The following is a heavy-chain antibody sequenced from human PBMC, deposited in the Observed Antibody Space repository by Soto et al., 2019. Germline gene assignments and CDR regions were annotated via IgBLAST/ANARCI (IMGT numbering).Heavy chain of an antibody. D-gene: IGHD2-8*01. CDR1: GGSISSSSYY. J-gene: IGHJ3*02. Sequence: QLQLQESGPGLVKPSETLSLTCTVSGGSISSSSYYWGWIRQPPGKGLEWIGSIYYSGSTYYNPSLKSRVTISVDTSKNQFSLKLSSVTAADTAVYYCARHKCTNGVCYNAVNAFDIWGQGTMVTVSS. V-gene: IGHV4-39*01. CDR2: IYYSGST. CDR3: ARHKCTNGVCYNAVNAFDI.